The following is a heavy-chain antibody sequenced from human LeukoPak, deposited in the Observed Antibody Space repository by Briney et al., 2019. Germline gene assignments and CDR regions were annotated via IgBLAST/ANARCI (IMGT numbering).Heavy chain of an antibody. CDR3: ARDLNILTGYYKPNNWFDP. V-gene: IGHV1-46*01. D-gene: IGHD3-9*01. CDR1: GYTFTNYH. CDR2: INPSGGST. Sequence: ASVKVSCKASGYTFTNYHMNWVRQAPGQGLEWMGIINPSGGSTSYAQKFQDRVTMTRDTSTSTVYMELSSLRSEDTAVYYCARDLNILTGYYKPNNWFDPWGQGTLVTVSS. J-gene: IGHJ5*02.